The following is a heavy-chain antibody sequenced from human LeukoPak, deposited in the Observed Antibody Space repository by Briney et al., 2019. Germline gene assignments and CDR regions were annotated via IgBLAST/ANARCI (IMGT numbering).Heavy chain of an antibody. CDR1: GAYISSHY. V-gene: IGHV4-59*08. CDR2: IDDSGST. J-gene: IGHJ4*02. CDR3: ARARYYKSTAYHDYFDS. Sequence: PSETLSLTCIVSGAYISSHYWSWIRQPPGKGLEWIGYIDDSGSTYYNPSLKSRVTISIDTSKNQFSLKLSSVTAADTAVFYCARARYYKSTAYHDYFDSWGQGTLVTVS. D-gene: IGHD2/OR15-2a*01.